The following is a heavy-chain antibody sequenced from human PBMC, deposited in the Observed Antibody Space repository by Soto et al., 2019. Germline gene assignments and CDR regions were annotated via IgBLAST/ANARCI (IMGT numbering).Heavy chain of an antibody. D-gene: IGHD2-15*01. Sequence: EVQLVESGGGLVQPGGSLRLSCAASGFTFSDHYMDWVRQAPGKGLEWVGRSRNKANSYTTEYAASVKGRFTISRDDSKGSLDLQMDSLKTEDTAGYYCASVVVYACDIWGQGTMVTVSS. CDR2: SRNKANSYTT. J-gene: IGHJ3*02. CDR1: GFTFSDHY. V-gene: IGHV3-72*01. CDR3: ASVVVYACDI.